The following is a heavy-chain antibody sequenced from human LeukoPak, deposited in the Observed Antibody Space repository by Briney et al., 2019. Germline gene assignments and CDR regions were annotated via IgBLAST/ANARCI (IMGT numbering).Heavy chain of an antibody. Sequence: GASVKVSCKASGYTFTGYYMHWVRQAPGQGLEWMGWINPNSGGTNYAQKFQGRVTMTRDTSISTAYMELSRLRSDDTAVYYCARPGYSSSWSFDYWGQGTLVTVSS. D-gene: IGHD6-13*01. CDR3: ARPGYSSSWSFDY. V-gene: IGHV1-2*02. J-gene: IGHJ4*02. CDR2: INPNSGGT. CDR1: GYTFTGYY.